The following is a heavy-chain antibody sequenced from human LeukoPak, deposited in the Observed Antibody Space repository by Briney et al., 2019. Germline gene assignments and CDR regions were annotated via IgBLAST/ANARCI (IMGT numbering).Heavy chain of an antibody. J-gene: IGHJ4*02. V-gene: IGHV1-2*02. CDR3: ARDLGVVPAAMVY. CDR1: GYTFTGYY. Sequence: ASVRVSCKASGYTFTGYYMHWVRQAPGQGLEWMGWINPNSGGTNYAQKFQGRVTMTRDTSISTAYMELSRLRSDDTAVYYCARDLGVVPAAMVYWGQGTLVTVSS. D-gene: IGHD2-2*01. CDR2: INPNSGGT.